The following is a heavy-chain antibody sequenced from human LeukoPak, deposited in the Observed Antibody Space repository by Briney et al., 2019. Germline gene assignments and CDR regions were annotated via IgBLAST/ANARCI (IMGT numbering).Heavy chain of an antibody. D-gene: IGHD3-16*01. Sequence: PGGSLRLSCAASGFSVSDYSISWIHQSPGKGPEWISYVMSGRGSTNYADSVKGRFTISRDNAKNSVALQLDGLRADDTAVYFCTRERRGSYYAFESWGQGTLVTASS. V-gene: IGHV3-11*05. CDR2: VMSGRGST. CDR1: GFSVSDYS. CDR3: TRERRGSYYAFES. J-gene: IGHJ4*02.